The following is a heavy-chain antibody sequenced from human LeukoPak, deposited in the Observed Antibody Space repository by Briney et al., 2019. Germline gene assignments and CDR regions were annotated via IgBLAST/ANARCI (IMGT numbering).Heavy chain of an antibody. CDR1: GGSISSSSYY. V-gene: IGHV4-39*07. D-gene: IGHD2/OR15-2a*01. J-gene: IGHJ3*02. CDR3: ARLYLGDI. CDR2: INHSGST. Sequence: SETLSLTCTVSGGSISSSSYYWGWIRQPPGKGLEWIGEINHSGSTNYNPSLKSRVTISVDTSKNQFSLKLSSVTAADTAVYYCARLYLGDIWGQGTMVTVSS.